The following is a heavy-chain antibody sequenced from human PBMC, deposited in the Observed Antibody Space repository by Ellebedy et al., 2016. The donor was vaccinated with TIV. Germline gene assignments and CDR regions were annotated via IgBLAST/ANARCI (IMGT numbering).Heavy chain of an antibody. CDR1: GFTFSRYT. CDR2: ISSSGTFM. V-gene: IGHV3-21*05. J-gene: IGHJ6*03. D-gene: IGHD2-2*01. Sequence: PGGSLRLSCAASGFTFSRYTMNWVRQAPGKGLEWLASISSSGTFMFYANSVNGRFTISIDNSRNSFYMQMSSLRAEDTAVYYCARFFSSGYQIDNDYYVYYMEVWGKGTTVTVSS. CDR3: ARFFSSGYQIDNDYYVYYMEV.